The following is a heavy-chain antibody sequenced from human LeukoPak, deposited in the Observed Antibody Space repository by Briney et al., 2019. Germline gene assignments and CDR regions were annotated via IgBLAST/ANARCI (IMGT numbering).Heavy chain of an antibody. CDR3: ARALQAARPKKDAFDI. J-gene: IGHJ3*02. D-gene: IGHD6-6*01. Sequence: SETLSLTCTVSGGSISSGGYYWSWIRQHPGKGPEWLGYMSFIGTTYYKPSLKSRISMSVDSSKNNFSLNLTSVTAADTAVYYCARALQAARPKKDAFDIWGQGTMVTVSS. CDR1: GGSISSGGYY. CDR2: MSFIGTT. V-gene: IGHV4-31*03.